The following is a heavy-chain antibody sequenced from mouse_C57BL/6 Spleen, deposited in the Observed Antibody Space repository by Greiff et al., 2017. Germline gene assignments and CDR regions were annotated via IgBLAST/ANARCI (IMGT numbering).Heavy chain of an antibody. D-gene: IGHD2-4*01. J-gene: IGHJ4*01. Sequence: EVQLQQSGPELVKPGASVKISCKASGYTFTDYYMNWVKQSHGKSLEWIGDINPNNGGTSYNQKFKGKDTLTVDKSSSTAYMELRSLTSEDSAVYYCASPFSNYDCDVGYAMDYWGQGTSVTVSS. CDR2: INPNNGGT. CDR3: ASPFSNYDCDVGYAMDY. V-gene: IGHV1-26*01. CDR1: GYTFTDYY.